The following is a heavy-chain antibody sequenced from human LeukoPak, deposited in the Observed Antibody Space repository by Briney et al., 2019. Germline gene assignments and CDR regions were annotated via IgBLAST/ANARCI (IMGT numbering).Heavy chain of an antibody. CDR2: IYYSGST. CDR1: GGSISSSSYY. Sequence: KTSETLSLTCTVSGGSISSSSYYWGWIRQPPGKGLEWIGSIYYSGSTYYNPSLKSRVTISVDTSKNQFSLKLSSVTAADTAVYYCARDHGSGSYYLVHWGQGTLVTVSS. J-gene: IGHJ4*02. D-gene: IGHD3-10*01. CDR3: ARDHGSGSYYLVH. V-gene: IGHV4-39*07.